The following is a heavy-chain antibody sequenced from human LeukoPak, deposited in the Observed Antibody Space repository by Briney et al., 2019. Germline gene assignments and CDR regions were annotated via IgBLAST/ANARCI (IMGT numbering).Heavy chain of an antibody. CDR3: ARETISEYYYHSSGPA. J-gene: IGHJ5*02. Sequence: SETLSLTXTVSGGSISSSSYYWGWIRQPPGKGLEWIGSIYYSGSTYYNPSLKSRVTISVDTSKNQCSLKRSSVTADDTAVYYSARETISEYYYHSSGPAWGQATLVTVSS. D-gene: IGHD3-22*01. CDR2: IYYSGST. CDR1: GGSISSSSYY. V-gene: IGHV4-39*02.